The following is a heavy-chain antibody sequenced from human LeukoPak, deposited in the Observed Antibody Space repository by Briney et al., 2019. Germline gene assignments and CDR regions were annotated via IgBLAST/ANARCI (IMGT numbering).Heavy chain of an antibody. CDR1: GFTFSSYW. CDR3: AKWDDGSGYYGDP. V-gene: IGHV3-74*01. CDR2: IKGDERST. Sequence: GGSLRLSCAASGFTFSSYWLHWVRQAPGKGLVWVSRIKGDERSTNYADSVKGRFTVSRDNPKNTVYLQMNSLRAEDTAVYYCAKWDDGSGYYGDPWGQGTLVTVSS. J-gene: IGHJ5*02. D-gene: IGHD3-22*01.